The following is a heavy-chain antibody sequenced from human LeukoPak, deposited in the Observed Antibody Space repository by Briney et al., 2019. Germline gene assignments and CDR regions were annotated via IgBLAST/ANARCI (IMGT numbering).Heavy chain of an antibody. V-gene: IGHV3-49*04. CDR3: TRVLNGYYGTFDY. CDR2: IRSKAYGGTT. J-gene: IGHJ4*02. CDR1: GFTFGDYA. Sequence: GGSLRLSCTASGFTFGDYAMSWVRQAPGKGLEWVGFIRSKAYGGTTEYAASVKGRFTISRDDSKSIAYLQMNSVKTEDTAVYYCTRVLNGYYGTFDYWGQGTLVTVSS. D-gene: IGHD4-17*01.